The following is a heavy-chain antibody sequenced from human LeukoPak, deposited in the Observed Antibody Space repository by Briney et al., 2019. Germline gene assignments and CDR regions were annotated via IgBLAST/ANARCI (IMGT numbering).Heavy chain of an antibody. CDR2: ISSSSSYI. Sequence: PGGSLRLSCAASGFTFSNYNMHWVRQAPGKGLEWVSSISSSSSYIYYADSVKGRFTISRDNAKNSLYLQMNSLRAEDTAVYYCAREERDGYNYYWYFDLWGRGTLVTVSS. CDR1: GFTFSNYN. V-gene: IGHV3-21*01. D-gene: IGHD5-24*01. CDR3: AREERDGYNYYWYFDL. J-gene: IGHJ2*01.